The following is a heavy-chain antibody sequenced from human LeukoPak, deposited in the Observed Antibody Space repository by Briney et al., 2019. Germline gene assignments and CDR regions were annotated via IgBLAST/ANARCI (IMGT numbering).Heavy chain of an antibody. D-gene: IGHD3-10*01. CDR2: SSSNGGST. Sequence: GRSLRLSCSASGFTFSSYAMHWVRQAPGKGLEYLSASSSNGGSTYYADSVKGRFTISRDNSKNTLYLQMSSLGAEDTAVYYCVKAWYYYGSGSYYLDYSGQGTLVTVSS. J-gene: IGHJ4*02. V-gene: IGHV3-64D*06. CDR3: VKAWYYYGSGSYYLDY. CDR1: GFTFSSYA.